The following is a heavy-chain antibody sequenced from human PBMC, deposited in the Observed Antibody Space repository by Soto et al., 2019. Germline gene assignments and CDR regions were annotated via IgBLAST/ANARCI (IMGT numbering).Heavy chain of an antibody. CDR3: AYSSTPFDY. CDR2: ISSSGKTI. D-gene: IGHD6-13*01. V-gene: IGHV3-48*01. J-gene: IGHJ4*02. Sequence: PGGSLRLSCAASGFTFSSYSMNWVRQAPGKGLEWVSYISSSGKTIYNADSVQGRFTISRDNAKNSLYLQMNSLRAEDTAVYYCAYSSTPFDYWGQGTLVTVSS. CDR1: GFTFSSYS.